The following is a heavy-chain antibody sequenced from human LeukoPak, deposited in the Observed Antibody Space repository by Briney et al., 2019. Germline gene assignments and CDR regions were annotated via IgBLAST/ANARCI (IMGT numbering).Heavy chain of an antibody. V-gene: IGHV3-23*01. CDR1: GFTFSNHA. D-gene: IGHD5/OR15-5a*01. Sequence: GGSLRLSCAASGFTFSNHAMSWLRQARGKGLEWVSAMSETGGGTYYADSVKGRFTISRDNSKNTLYLQMDSLRAEDTAVYYCARVRDVYGQFDYWGQGTLVTVSS. J-gene: IGHJ4*02. CDR3: ARVRDVYGQFDY. CDR2: MSETGGGT.